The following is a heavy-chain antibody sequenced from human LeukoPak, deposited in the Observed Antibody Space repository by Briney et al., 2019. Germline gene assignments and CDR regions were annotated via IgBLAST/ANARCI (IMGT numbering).Heavy chain of an antibody. CDR3: ARDYWASIAASDY. J-gene: IGHJ4*02. CDR2: ISSSSYI. D-gene: IGHD6-13*01. CDR1: GFTFSSYS. Sequence: GGSLRLSCAASGFTFSSYSMNWVRQAPGKGLEWVSSISSSSYIYYADSVKGRFTISRDNAKNSLYLQMNSLRAEDTAVYYCARDYWASIAASDYWGQGTLVTVSS. V-gene: IGHV3-21*01.